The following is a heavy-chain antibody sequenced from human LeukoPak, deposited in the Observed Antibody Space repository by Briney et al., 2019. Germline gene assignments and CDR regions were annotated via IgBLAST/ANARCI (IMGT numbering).Heavy chain of an antibody. CDR1: GYTLTELS. D-gene: IGHD3-3*01. J-gene: IGHJ4*02. Sequence: ASVKVSCKVSGYTLTELSMHWVRQAPGKGLEWMGGFDPVDGETIYAQKFQGRVTMTEDTSTDTAYMELSSLRSEDTAVYYCPTALGDFWSGYTLYYFDYWGQGTLVTVSS. CDR2: FDPVDGET. V-gene: IGHV1-24*01. CDR3: PTALGDFWSGYTLYYFDY.